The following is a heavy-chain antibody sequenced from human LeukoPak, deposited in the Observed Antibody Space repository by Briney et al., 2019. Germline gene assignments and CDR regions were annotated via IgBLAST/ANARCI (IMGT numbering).Heavy chain of an antibody. Sequence: PGGSLRLSCAASGFTVSSNYMSWVRQAPGKGLEWVSGIYSGGNTYYADSVKGRFTVSRDNSKNTLYLQMESLRAEDTAVYYCAKGHSAHGTGFDCWGQGTQVAVSS. V-gene: IGHV3-66*01. D-gene: IGHD1-14*01. CDR2: IYSGGNT. CDR1: GFTVSSNY. CDR3: AKGHSAHGTGFDC. J-gene: IGHJ4*02.